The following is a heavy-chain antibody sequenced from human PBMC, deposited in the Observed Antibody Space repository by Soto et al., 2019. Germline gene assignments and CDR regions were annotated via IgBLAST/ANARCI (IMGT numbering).Heavy chain of an antibody. V-gene: IGHV3-9*01. CDR2: IRWNPDGL. Sequence: PGGSLRLSCAASGFTFHDYAMYWVRQAPGKGLEWVSGIRWNPDGLDYVDSVKGRFTISRDNARNSLYLQMNSLRIEDTALYYCAQGAFTIVGNDAFNIWGQETMVTVSS. J-gene: IGHJ3*02. CDR3: AQGAFTIVGNDAFNI. CDR1: GFTFHDYA. D-gene: IGHD3-22*01.